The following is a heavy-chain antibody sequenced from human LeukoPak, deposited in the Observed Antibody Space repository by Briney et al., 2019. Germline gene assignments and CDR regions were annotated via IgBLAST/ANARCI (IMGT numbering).Heavy chain of an antibody. Sequence: GGSLRLSCAASGFTFSSYGMHWVRQAPGKGLEWVAVIWYDGSNKYYADSVKGRFTISRDNSKNTLYLQMNSLKTEDTAVYYCTTEYGRRYYDSGGYYYLDYWGQGTLVTVSS. CDR1: GFTFSSYG. J-gene: IGHJ4*02. D-gene: IGHD3-22*01. CDR3: TTEYGRRYYDSGGYYYLDY. V-gene: IGHV3-33*01. CDR2: IWYDGSNK.